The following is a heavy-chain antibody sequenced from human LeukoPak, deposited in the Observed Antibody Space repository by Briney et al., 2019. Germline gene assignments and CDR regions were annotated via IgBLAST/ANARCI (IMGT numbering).Heavy chain of an antibody. CDR3: ARRAEDSSGWHATAY. CDR1: GYSFTSYW. D-gene: IGHD6-19*01. Sequence: LGESLRISCKGSGYSFTSYWINWVRQMPGKGLEWMGRIDPGDSYTSYSPSFQGHVSISVDKSVSTAYLQWTSLKASDTAIYYCARRAEDSSGWHATAYWGQGTLVTVSS. CDR2: IDPGDSYT. J-gene: IGHJ4*02. V-gene: IGHV5-10-1*01.